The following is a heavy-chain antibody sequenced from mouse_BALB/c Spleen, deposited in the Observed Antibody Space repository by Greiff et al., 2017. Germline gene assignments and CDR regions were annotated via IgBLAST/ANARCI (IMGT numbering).Heavy chain of an antibody. V-gene: IGHV1-67*01. J-gene: IGHJ4*01. Sequence: QVQLQQSGPELVKPGASVKISCKGSGYTFTDYAMHWVKQSHAKSLEWIGVISTYYGDASYNQKFKGKATMTVDKSSSTAYMELARLTSEDSAIYYCARGGEDYAMDYWGQGTSVTVSP. CDR3: ARGGEDYAMDY. CDR1: GYTFTDYA. CDR2: ISTYYGDA.